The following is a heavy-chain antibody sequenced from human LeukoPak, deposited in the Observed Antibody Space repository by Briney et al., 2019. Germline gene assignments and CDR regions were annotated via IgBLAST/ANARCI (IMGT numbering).Heavy chain of an antibody. CDR1: GFTFTGYY. D-gene: IGHD6-19*01. CDR3: ARGLGWPFDY. V-gene: IGHV1-2*02. Sequence: ASVKVSCKASGFTFTGYYMHWVRQAPGQGLEWMGWINPNSGGTNYAQKFQGRVTMTTDTSTSTAYMELRSLRSDDTAVYYCARGLGWPFDYWGQGTLVTVSS. J-gene: IGHJ4*02. CDR2: INPNSGGT.